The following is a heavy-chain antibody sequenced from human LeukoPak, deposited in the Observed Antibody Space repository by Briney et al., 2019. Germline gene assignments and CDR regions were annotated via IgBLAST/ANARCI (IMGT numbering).Heavy chain of an antibody. J-gene: IGHJ4*02. CDR2: IYYSGST. D-gene: IGHD3-22*01. V-gene: IGHV4-30-4*07. CDR3: ARGGYYDSSGYFPLNY. CDR1: GGSIGSGGHS. Sequence: PSETLSLTCAVSGGSIGSGGHSWSWIRQPPGKGLEWIGYIYYSGSTYYNPSLKSRVTISVDTSKNQFSLKLSSVTAADTAVYYCARGGYYDSSGYFPLNYWGQGTLVTVSS.